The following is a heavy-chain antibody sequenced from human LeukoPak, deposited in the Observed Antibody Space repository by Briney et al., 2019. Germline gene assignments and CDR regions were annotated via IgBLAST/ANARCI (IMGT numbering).Heavy chain of an antibody. D-gene: IGHD5-18*01. J-gene: IGHJ6*03. CDR1: GFTFSSYS. Sequence: GGSLRLSCAASGFTFSSYSMNWVRQAPGKGLEWVSYISSSSSTIYYADSVKGRFTISRDNAKNSLYLQMNSLRAEDTAVYYRATSGYSYGYNDYYYYYMDVWGKGTTVTVSS. CDR2: ISSSSSTI. V-gene: IGHV3-48*01. CDR3: ATSGYSYGYNDYYYYYMDV.